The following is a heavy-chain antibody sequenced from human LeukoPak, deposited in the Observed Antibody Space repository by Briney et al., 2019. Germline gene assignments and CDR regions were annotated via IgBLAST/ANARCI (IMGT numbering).Heavy chain of an antibody. CDR3: ARDRRVAGFDY. V-gene: IGHV4-39*07. Sequence: PSETLSLTCTASGGSISSSTYYWDWIRQPPGKGLEWIGSIYYSGSTYYNPSLKSRVTISVDKSKNQFSLKLSSVTAADTAVYYCARDRRVAGFDYWGQGTLVTVSS. D-gene: IGHD3-10*01. J-gene: IGHJ4*02. CDR1: GGSISSSTYY. CDR2: IYYSGST.